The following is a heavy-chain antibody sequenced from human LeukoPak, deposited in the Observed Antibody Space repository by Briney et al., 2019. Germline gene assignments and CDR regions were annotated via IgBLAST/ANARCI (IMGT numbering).Heavy chain of an antibody. J-gene: IGHJ4*02. CDR2: IYTSGST. V-gene: IGHV4-4*07. CDR1: GGSISNYC. D-gene: IGHD6-13*01. Sequence: SETLSLTCTVSGGSISNYCWSCIRQPAGKGLEWIGRIYTSGSTNYNPSLKGRVTMSVDTSKNQFSLKLSSVTAADTAVYYCARQYSSSWYFDYWGQGTLVTVSS. CDR3: ARQYSSSWYFDY.